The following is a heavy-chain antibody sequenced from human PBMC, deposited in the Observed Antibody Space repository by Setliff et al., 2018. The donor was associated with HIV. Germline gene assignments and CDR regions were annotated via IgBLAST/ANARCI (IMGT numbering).Heavy chain of an antibody. D-gene: IGHD4-17*01. CDR3: ARTTARPHYYYYVDV. J-gene: IGHJ6*03. CDR2: ISPYNGNT. V-gene: IGHV1-18*01. Sequence: ASVKVSCKASGYMFITYGISWVRQAPGQGLEWMGWISPYNGNTHYAQEFQGRVTLTTDTSTNTAYMELRSPRSDDAAVYYCARTTARPHYYYYVDVWGKGTTVTVSS. CDR1: GYMFITYG.